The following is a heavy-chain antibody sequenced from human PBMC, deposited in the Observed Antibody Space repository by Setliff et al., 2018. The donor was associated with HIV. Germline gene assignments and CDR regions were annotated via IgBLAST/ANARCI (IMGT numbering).Heavy chain of an antibody. CDR2: IYASGSI. CDR3: AKGAGFYGDYTFDH. D-gene: IGHD4-17*01. Sequence: SETLSLTCTVSGGSISSHCWSWIRQSPGRALEWIGYIYASGSIIYNPSLKSRVTMSVDTSQNQVSLDLESVTAADTAVYYCAKGAGFYGDYTFDHWGQGRQVTVSS. J-gene: IGHJ4*02. V-gene: IGHV4-59*11. CDR1: GGSISSHC.